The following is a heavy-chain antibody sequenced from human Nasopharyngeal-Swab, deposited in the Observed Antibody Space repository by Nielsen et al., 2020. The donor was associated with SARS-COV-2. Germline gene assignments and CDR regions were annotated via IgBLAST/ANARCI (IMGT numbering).Heavy chain of an antibody. CDR1: GYTFTSYG. Sequence: VSVKVSCKASGYTFTSYGISWVRQDPGQGLEWMGWISAYNGNTNYAQKLQGRVTMTTDTSTSTAYMELRSLRSEDTAVYYCARGGAPLSAAADPYYYYYYGMDVWGQGTTVTVSS. CDR2: ISAYNGNT. CDR3: ARGGAPLSAAADPYYYYYYGMDV. V-gene: IGHV1-18*01. D-gene: IGHD6-13*01. J-gene: IGHJ6*02.